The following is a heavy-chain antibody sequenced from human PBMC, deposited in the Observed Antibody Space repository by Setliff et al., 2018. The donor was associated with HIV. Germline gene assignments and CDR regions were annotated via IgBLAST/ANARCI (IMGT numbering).Heavy chain of an antibody. D-gene: IGHD1-7*01. CDR3: ARGDGTKYYYYYYMDV. CDR2: IYNSEST. CDR1: GDSIGTYY. V-gene: IGHV4-59*01. Sequence: PSETLSLTCTVSGDSIGTYYWSWIRQPPGKGLEWIGHIYNSESTKYNPPLKSRVTISVDTSTNQFSLKLSSVTAADTAVYYCARGDGTKYYYYYYMDVWGKGTTVTVSS. J-gene: IGHJ6*03.